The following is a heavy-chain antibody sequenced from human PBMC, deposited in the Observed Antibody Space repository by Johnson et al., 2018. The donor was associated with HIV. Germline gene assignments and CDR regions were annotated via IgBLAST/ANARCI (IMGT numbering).Heavy chain of an antibody. CDR1: GFTVSSNY. J-gene: IGHJ3*02. CDR2: IYSGGNA. V-gene: IGHV3-66*01. Sequence: VQLVESGGGLVQPGGSPRLSCAASGFTVSSNYMSWVRQAPGKGLEWVSVIYSGGNAYYADSVKGRFTISRDNSKNTLYLQMNSLRAEDTAVYYCAREGKDAFDIWGQGTMVTVSS. D-gene: IGHD3-10*01. CDR3: AREGKDAFDI.